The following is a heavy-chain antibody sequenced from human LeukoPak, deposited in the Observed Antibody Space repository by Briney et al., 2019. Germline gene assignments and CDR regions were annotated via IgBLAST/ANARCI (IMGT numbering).Heavy chain of an antibody. CDR1: GGSINSNSYC. Sequence: SETLSLTCTVSGGSINSNSYCWGWIRQPPGKGLEWIASVCSSGKTNYNPSLESRVTISVDTSNNQFSLKVSSVTDTDTAVYYCAGRPPTTGTDWFDPWGQGFLVTVSS. CDR3: AGRPPTTGTDWFDP. CDR2: VCSSGKT. J-gene: IGHJ5*02. V-gene: IGHV4-39*01. D-gene: IGHD1-1*01.